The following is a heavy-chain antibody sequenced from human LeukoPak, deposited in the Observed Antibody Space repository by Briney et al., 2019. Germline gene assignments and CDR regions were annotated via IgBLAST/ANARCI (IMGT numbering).Heavy chain of an antibody. CDR1: GFTFSDYF. J-gene: IGHJ2*01. CDR2: ISGSGGTI. V-gene: IGHV3-11*01. Sequence: GRSLRLPCAASGFTFSDYFMSWIRQAPGKGLEWVSYISGSGGTIYYADSVNGRFTISRDNAKSSLFLQMRSLRAEDTAVYYCARDNDYGDYPYDLWGRGTLVTVSS. D-gene: IGHD4-17*01. CDR3: ARDNDYGDYPYDL.